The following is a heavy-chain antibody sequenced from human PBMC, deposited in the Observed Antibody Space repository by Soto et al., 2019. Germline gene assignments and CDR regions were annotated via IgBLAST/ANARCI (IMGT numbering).Heavy chain of an antibody. J-gene: IGHJ4*02. V-gene: IGHV3-9*01. Sequence: GGSLRLSCAASGFTFDDYAMFWVRQAPGKGLEWVSGITWDSGKIDYADSVEGRFTISRDNAKKALYLQLNSLRPEDSAVYYCARGEATSFDSLYIAYWGQGTLVTVSS. CDR2: ITWDSGKI. D-gene: IGHD3-9*01. CDR1: GFTFDDYA. CDR3: ARGEATSFDSLYIAY.